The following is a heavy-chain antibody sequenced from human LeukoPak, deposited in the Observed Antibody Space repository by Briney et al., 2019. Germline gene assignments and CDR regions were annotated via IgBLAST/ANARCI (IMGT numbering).Heavy chain of an antibody. CDR3: TRVRYSNSFYFYHMDV. Sequence: SQTLSLTCALSGDSVSSNSAAWNWVRQSPSRGLEWLGRTYYRSKWYNDYAVSVKSRITINPDTSKNQFSLQMNSVTPEDTAVYYCTRVRYSNSFYFYHMDVWGKGTTVTV. CDR2: TYYRSKWYN. CDR1: GDSVSSNSAA. D-gene: IGHD6-6*01. J-gene: IGHJ6*03. V-gene: IGHV6-1*01.